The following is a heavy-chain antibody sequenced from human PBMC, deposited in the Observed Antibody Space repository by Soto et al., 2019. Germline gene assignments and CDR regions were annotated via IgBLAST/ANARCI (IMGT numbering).Heavy chain of an antibody. CDR2: IYYSGST. CDR3: ARSPEATVTAFDY. Sequence: QVQLQESGPGLVKPSQTLSLTCTVSGGSISSGGYYWSWIRQHPGKGLEWIGYIYYSGSTYYNPSTKSRVTXSXDAXTNQFSLKLSSVTAADTAVYYCARSPEATVTAFDYWGQGTLVTVSS. D-gene: IGHD4-17*01. V-gene: IGHV4-31*03. J-gene: IGHJ4*02. CDR1: GGSISSGGYY.